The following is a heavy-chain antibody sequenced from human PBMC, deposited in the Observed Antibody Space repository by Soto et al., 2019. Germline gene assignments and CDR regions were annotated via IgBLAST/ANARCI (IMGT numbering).Heavy chain of an antibody. CDR2: ISSSSGST. CDR1: GFTFSDYY. V-gene: IGHV3-11*06. Sequence: GGSLRLSCSASGFTFSDYYMSLILQAPGKGLEYISYISSSSGSTNYADSVKGRFTISRDNAKNSLYLQMSSLRAEDTAVYYCARDRGGYDRLYYYHGMDVWGQGTTVTVSS. D-gene: IGHD5-12*01. J-gene: IGHJ6*02. CDR3: ARDRGGYDRLYYYHGMDV.